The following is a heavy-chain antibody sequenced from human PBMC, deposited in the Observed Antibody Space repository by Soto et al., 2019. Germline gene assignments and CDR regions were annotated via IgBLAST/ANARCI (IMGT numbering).Heavy chain of an antibody. V-gene: IGHV4-39*01. CDR2: IYYSGST. CDR1: GGSISSSSYY. D-gene: IGHD4-17*01. CDR3: ARRIATVRAGNWFDP. Sequence: SETLSLTCTVSGGSISSSSYYWGWIRQPPGKGLEWIGTIYYSGSTYYNPSLKSRVTISVDTSKNQFSLKLSSVTAADTAVYYCARRIATVRAGNWFDPWGQGTLVTVSS. J-gene: IGHJ5*02.